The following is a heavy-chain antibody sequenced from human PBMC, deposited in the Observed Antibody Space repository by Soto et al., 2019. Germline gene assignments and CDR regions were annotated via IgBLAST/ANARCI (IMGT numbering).Heavy chain of an antibody. V-gene: IGHV3-23*01. CDR3: AKATATGGGAFDI. J-gene: IGHJ3*02. D-gene: IGHD2-8*02. CDR1: GFICSSYD. Sequence: LRLSCAASGFICSSYDMSWVRQAPGKGLEWVSTILVDGRTFYVDSVKGRFTISRDTSKNTVYLQMNSLTAGDTALYYCAKATATGGGAFDICGQGTMVTVSS. CDR2: ILVDGRT.